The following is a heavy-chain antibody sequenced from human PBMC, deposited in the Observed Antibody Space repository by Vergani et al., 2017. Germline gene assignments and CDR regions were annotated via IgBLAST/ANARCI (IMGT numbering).Heavy chain of an antibody. Sequence: QVQLVQSGAEVKKPGASVKVSCKASGYTFTGYYMHWVRQAPGQGLEWMGWINTNTGNPTYAQGFTGRFVFSLDTSVSTAYLQISSLKAEDTAVYYCARVGSSGGEPYFDYWGQGTLVTVSS. J-gene: IGHJ4*02. D-gene: IGHD6-19*01. CDR1: GYTFTGYY. V-gene: IGHV7-4-1*02. CDR2: INTNTGNP. CDR3: ARVGSSGGEPYFDY.